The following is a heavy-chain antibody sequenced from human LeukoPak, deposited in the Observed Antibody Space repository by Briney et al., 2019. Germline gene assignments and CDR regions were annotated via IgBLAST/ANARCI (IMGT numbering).Heavy chain of an antibody. CDR2: ISSSSNYI. CDR1: GFTFSSYS. Sequence: GGSLRLSCAASGFTFSSYSMNWVRPAPGKGLEWVSSISSSSNYIYYADSVKGRFTISRDNAKNSLNLQMNSLRAEDTAVYYCARDRLIGLWNYWYFDLWGRGTLVTVSS. V-gene: IGHV3-21*01. J-gene: IGHJ2*01. D-gene: IGHD5-18*01. CDR3: ARDRLIGLWNYWYFDL.